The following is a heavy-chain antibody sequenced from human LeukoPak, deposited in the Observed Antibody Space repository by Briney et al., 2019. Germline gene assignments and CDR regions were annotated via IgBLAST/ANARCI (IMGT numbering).Heavy chain of an antibody. V-gene: IGHV4-59*01. CDR3: AREGLYDVLTGYYHSWLDP. J-gene: IGHJ5*02. D-gene: IGHD3-9*01. CDR2: IYYSGST. Sequence: SETLSLTCTVSGGSISSYYWSWIRQPPGKGLEWIGYIYYSGSTSYNPSLRSRVTISVDTSRNQFSLRLSSVTAADTAVYYCAREGLYDVLTGYYHSWLDPWGQGTLVTVSS. CDR1: GGSISSYY.